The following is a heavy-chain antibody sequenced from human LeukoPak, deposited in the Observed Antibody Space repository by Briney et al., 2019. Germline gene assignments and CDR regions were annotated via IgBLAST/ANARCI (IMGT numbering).Heavy chain of an antibody. D-gene: IGHD3-9*01. Sequence: SETLSLTCNVSGGSISSYYWSWLRQPPGRGLEWIGYIYYTGTTNYNPSLKSRVTISVDTSKNQFSLKLSSVTAADTAVYYCARSRDYYDILTGYLQPVDFYDGMDVWGQGTTVTVSS. CDR3: ARSRDYYDILTGYLQPVDFYDGMDV. J-gene: IGHJ6*02. CDR1: GGSISSYY. CDR2: IYYTGTT. V-gene: IGHV4-59*01.